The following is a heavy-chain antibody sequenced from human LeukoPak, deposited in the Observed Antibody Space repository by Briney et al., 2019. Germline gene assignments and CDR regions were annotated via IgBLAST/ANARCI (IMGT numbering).Heavy chain of an antibody. CDR2: INHSGST. D-gene: IGHD3-22*01. Sequence: SETLPLTCAVYGGSFSGYYWSWIRQPPGKGLEWIGEINHSGSTNYNPSLKSRVTISVDTSKNQFSLKLSSVTAADTAVYYCARRFRGYYDSSGYYRYWGQGTLVTVSS. V-gene: IGHV4-34*01. CDR1: GGSFSGYY. CDR3: ARRFRGYYDSSGYYRY. J-gene: IGHJ4*02.